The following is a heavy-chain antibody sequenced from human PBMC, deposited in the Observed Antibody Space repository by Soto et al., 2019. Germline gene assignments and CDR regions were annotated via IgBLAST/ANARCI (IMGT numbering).Heavy chain of an antibody. CDR1: GGSISSSSYY. J-gene: IGHJ5*02. CDR3: ARLNYDFWSGYSNPWFDP. CDR2: IYYSGST. D-gene: IGHD3-3*01. Sequence: SETLSLTCTVSGGSISSSSYYWGWIRQPPGKGLEWIGSIYYSGSTYYNPSLKSRVTISVDTSKNQFSLKLSSVTAADTAVYYCARLNYDFWSGYSNPWFDPWGQGTLVTVSS. V-gene: IGHV4-39*01.